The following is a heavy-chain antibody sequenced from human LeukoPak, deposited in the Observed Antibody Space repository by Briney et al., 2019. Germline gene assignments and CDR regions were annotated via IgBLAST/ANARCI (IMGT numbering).Heavy chain of an antibody. Sequence: GGSLRLSCAASGFTFSSYAMSWVRQAPGKGLEWVSGISGSGGSTYYADSVKGRFTISRDNSRNTLYLQMNSLRAEDTAVYYCVKDRLYPPRDAFDIWGQGTMVTVSS. D-gene: IGHD3-10*01. V-gene: IGHV3-23*01. CDR2: ISGSGGST. CDR3: VKDRLYPPRDAFDI. J-gene: IGHJ3*02. CDR1: GFTFSSYA.